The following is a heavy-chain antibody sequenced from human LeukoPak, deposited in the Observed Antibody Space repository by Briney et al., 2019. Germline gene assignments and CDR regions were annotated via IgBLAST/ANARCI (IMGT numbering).Heavy chain of an antibody. CDR3: ASGGWYRGY. J-gene: IGHJ4*02. CDR2: INHRGST. Sequence: SETLSLTCAVYGGSFSGYYWTWIRQNPGKGLEWIGEINHRGSTNYNPSLESRVTISVDTSKNHFSLDLTSVTAADTAVYYCASGGWYRGYWGQGTLVTVSS. D-gene: IGHD2-15*01. V-gene: IGHV4-34*01. CDR1: GGSFSGYY.